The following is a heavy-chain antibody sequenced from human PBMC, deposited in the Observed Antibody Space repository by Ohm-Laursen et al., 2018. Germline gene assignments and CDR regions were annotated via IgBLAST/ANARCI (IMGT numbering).Heavy chain of an antibody. D-gene: IGHD2-2*02. CDR3: ANLGYCSSTSCYSSSTGGFDY. CDR2: INPNSGGT. Sequence: SVKVSCKPSGYTFTGYYMHWVRQAPGQGLEWMGWINPNSGGTNYAQKFQGRVTMTRDTSISTAYMELSRLRSDDTAVYYCANLGYCSSTSCYSSSTGGFDYWGQGTLVTVSS. V-gene: IGHV1-2*02. J-gene: IGHJ4*02. CDR1: GYTFTGYY.